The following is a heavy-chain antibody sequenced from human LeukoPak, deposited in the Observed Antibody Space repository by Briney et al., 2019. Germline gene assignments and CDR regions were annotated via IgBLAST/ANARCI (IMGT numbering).Heavy chain of an antibody. Sequence: GGSLRLSCAASGFTFSSYSMNWVRQAPGKGLEWVSYISSSSSTIYYADSVKGRFTISRDNAKDSLYLQMNSLRAEDTAVYYCARVTPAALIVVVPAAKGALDYWGQGTLVTVSS. J-gene: IGHJ4*02. V-gene: IGHV3-48*01. CDR3: ARVTPAALIVVVPAAKGALDY. CDR1: GFTFSSYS. D-gene: IGHD2-2*01. CDR2: ISSSSSTI.